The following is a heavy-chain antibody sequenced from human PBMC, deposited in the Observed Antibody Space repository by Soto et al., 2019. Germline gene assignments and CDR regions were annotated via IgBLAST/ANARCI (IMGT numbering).Heavy chain of an antibody. Sequence: PSETLSLTCTVSGGSISSYYWSWIRQPPGKGLEWIGYIYYSGSTNHNPSLKSRVTISVDTSKNQFSLKLSSVTAADTAVYYCARGLFGYYYYMDVWGKGTTVTVSS. CDR2: IYYSGST. CDR1: GGSISSYY. D-gene: IGHD3-10*02. CDR3: ARGLFGYYYYMDV. V-gene: IGHV4-59*08. J-gene: IGHJ6*03.